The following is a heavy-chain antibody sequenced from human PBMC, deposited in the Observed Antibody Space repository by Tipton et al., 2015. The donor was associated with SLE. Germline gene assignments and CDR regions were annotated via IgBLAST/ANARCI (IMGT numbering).Heavy chain of an antibody. CDR3: VKDAEQYLGHEYFHH. Sequence: SLRLSCAASGFTVSSKYMSWVRQAPGKGLEWVSIIYSGGSTYYADSVKGRFTISRDNSKNTLFLEMNSLRDEDTAVYYCVKDAEQYLGHEYFHHWGQGTLVTVSS. CDR2: IYSGGST. CDR1: GFTVSSKY. D-gene: IGHD3-16*01. J-gene: IGHJ1*01. V-gene: IGHV3-53*01.